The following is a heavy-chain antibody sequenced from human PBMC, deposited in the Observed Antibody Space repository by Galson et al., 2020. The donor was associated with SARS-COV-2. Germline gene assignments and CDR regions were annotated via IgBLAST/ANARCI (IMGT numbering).Heavy chain of an antibody. CDR3: AREYLKQQYSCDY. Sequence: SETLSLTCTVSGGSISSDSYYWTWIRQPAGKGLEWIGRIYNSGSTDYNPSLKSRVTMSVDMSKKQFSLKVHSVTAADTAVYYCAREYLKQQYSCDYWGQGSLVTVSS. J-gene: IGHJ4*02. CDR2: IYNSGST. CDR1: GGSISSDSYY. D-gene: IGHD6-13*01. V-gene: IGHV4-61*02.